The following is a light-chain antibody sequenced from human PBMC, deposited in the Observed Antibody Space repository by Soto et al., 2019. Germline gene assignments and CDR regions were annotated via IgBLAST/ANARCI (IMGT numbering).Light chain of an antibody. CDR1: QGISSL. V-gene: IGKV1-5*03. CDR3: LQYYDYRT. Sequence: DIQMTQSPSTLSASVGDRVTITCRASQGISSLLAWFQQKPGKAPEILIYKASSLESGVPSRFSGSGSGTEFTLTISSLQPDDFATYYCLQYYDYRTFGQGTKVDIK. J-gene: IGKJ1*01. CDR2: KAS.